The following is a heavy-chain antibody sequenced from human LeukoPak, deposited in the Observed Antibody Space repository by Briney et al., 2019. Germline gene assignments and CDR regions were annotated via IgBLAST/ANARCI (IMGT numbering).Heavy chain of an antibody. CDR2: ISGRGGSP. CDR1: GFTFSNYA. Sequence: GGSLRPSCAASGFTFSNYAMSWVRQAPGKGLEGFSGISGRGGSPYYADSVKGRLTISRDNSKNTLYLQMDSLRAEDTAVYYCAKVGIRISLIVVVFTTADDWYFDLWGRGTLVTVSS. CDR3: AKVGIRISLIVVVFTTADDWYFDL. J-gene: IGHJ2*01. D-gene: IGHD3-22*01. V-gene: IGHV3-23*01.